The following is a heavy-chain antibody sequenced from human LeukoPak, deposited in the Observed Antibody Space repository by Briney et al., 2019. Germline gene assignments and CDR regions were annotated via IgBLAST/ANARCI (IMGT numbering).Heavy chain of an antibody. CDR1: GGTFSRYA. V-gene: IGHV1-69*01. Sequence: ASVKVSCKASGGTFSRYAISWVRQAPGQGLEWMGGIIPIFGTANYAQKFQGRVTITADESTSTAYMELSSLRSEDTAVYYCARDPYCGGDCYYDYWGQGTLVTVSS. J-gene: IGHJ4*02. CDR3: ARDPYCGGDCYYDY. D-gene: IGHD2-21*02. CDR2: IIPIFGTA.